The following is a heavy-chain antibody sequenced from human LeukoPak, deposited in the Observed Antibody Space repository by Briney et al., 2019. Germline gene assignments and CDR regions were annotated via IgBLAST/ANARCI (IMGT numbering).Heavy chain of an antibody. CDR3: ARDPTPIRSWNHAFDI. CDR2: IYHSGST. CDR1: GYSISSGHY. J-gene: IGHJ3*02. V-gene: IGHV4-38-2*02. Sequence: SETLSLTCAVSGYSISSGHYWGWIRQPPGKGLEWIGCIYHSGSTYYNPSLKSRVTISVDTSKKQFSLKLISVTAADTAVYYCARDPTPIRSWNHAFDIWGQGTMVTVSS. D-gene: IGHD6-13*01.